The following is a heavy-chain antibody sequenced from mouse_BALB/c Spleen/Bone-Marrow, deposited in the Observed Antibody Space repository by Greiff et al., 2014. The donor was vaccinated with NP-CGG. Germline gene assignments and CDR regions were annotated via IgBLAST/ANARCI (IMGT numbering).Heavy chain of an antibody. CDR3: TSDESPYWYFDF. V-gene: IGHV1-39*01. CDR2: IDPYYGGT. D-gene: IGHD2-3*01. Sequence: EVQGVESGPELEKPGASVKISCKASGYSFTAYNMNWVKQSNGKSLEWIGSIDPYYGGTSYNQKFKGKATLTVDKSSSTAYMQLKNLTAEDSAFYYCTSDESPYWYFDFWGAGTTVTVSS. J-gene: IGHJ1*01. CDR1: GYSFTAYN.